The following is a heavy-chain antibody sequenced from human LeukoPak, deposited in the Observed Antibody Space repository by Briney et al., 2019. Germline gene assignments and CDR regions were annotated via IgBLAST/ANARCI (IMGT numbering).Heavy chain of an antibody. CDR3: AKDRASSSWSRDAFDI. J-gene: IGHJ3*02. V-gene: IGHV1-69*05. CDR2: IIPIFGTA. CDR1: GGTFSNYA. D-gene: IGHD6-13*01. Sequence: ASVKVSCKASGGTFSNYAISWVRQAPGQGLEWMGGIIPIFGTANYAQKFQGRVTITTDESTSTVYMEVSNVRFEDTAVYYCAKDRASSSWSRDAFDIWGQGTVVTVSS.